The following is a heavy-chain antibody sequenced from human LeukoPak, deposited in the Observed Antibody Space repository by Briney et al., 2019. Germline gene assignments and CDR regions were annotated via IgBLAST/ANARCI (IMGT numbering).Heavy chain of an antibody. V-gene: IGHV1-46*01. CDR1: GYTFTGYY. J-gene: IGHJ5*02. CDR2: INPSGGTT. D-gene: IGHD1-26*01. CDR3: ARDNSVGDYAWWFDP. Sequence: RASVKVSCKASGYTFTGYYMHWVRQAPGQGLEWMGLINPSGGTTRYARKFQGRVTMTRDLSTSTDYMELSSLRSDDTAVYFCARDNSVGDYAWWFDPWGQGTLVTVSS.